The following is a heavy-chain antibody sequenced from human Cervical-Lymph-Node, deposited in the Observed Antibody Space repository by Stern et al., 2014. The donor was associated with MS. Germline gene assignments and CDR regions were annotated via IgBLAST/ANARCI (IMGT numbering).Heavy chain of an antibody. Sequence: QVQLVQSGAEVKKPGSSVKVSCKASGGTFSSYAISWVRQAPGQGLAWMGGIIPIFGTANSAQKFQGRVTITADESTSTAYMELSSLRSEDTAVYYCARDLSRWFGELSNWFDPWGQGTLVTVSS. D-gene: IGHD3-10*01. CDR2: IIPIFGTA. J-gene: IGHJ5*02. V-gene: IGHV1-69*01. CDR3: ARDLSRWFGELSNWFDP. CDR1: GGTFSSYA.